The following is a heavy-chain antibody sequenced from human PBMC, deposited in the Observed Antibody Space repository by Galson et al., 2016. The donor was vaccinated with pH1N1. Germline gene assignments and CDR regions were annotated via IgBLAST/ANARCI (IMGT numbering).Heavy chain of an antibody. CDR1: GYTFNTYA. CDR3: ARGFYYGSGSFWPWDY. J-gene: IGHJ4*02. CDR2: INPDTGNP. Sequence: SVKVSCKASGYTFNTYALNWVRQAPGQGLEWMGWINPDTGNPTYAPGFTGRFVFSLDTSVSTAYLQITSLKAEDTDVYYCARGFYYGSGSFWPWDYWGQGTLVTVSS. D-gene: IGHD3-10*01. V-gene: IGHV7-4-1*02.